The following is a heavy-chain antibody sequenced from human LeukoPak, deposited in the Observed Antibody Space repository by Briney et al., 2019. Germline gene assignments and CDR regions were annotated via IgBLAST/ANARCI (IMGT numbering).Heavy chain of an antibody. Sequence: PSETLSLTCTVSGGSLSSSSYYWGWIRQPPGKGLEWIGSIYYSGSTYFNPSLKSRVTISVDMSRNHFSLKLSSVTAAETAVYYCASLHLTYYGMDVWGPGTTVTVSS. CDR2: IYYSGST. J-gene: IGHJ6*02. V-gene: IGHV4-39*02. CDR1: GGSLSSSSYY. CDR3: ASLHLTYYGMDV.